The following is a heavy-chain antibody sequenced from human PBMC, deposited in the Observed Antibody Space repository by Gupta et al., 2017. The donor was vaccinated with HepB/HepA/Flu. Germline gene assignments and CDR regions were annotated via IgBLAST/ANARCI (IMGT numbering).Heavy chain of an antibody. V-gene: IGHV3-73*02. D-gene: IGHD5-18*01. CDR1: GFTFSGTA. J-gene: IGHJ6*03. Sequence: EVQLVQSGGGLVQPGRSLKLSCAASGFTFSGTAIHWGRQASGKGLEWLGRIREKANNYATTYAASVKGRFTISRDDSKNTAYLQMNSLKTADTAVYYCTRLFVDTTMVRYYYYYMDVWGKGTTVTVSS. CDR3: TRLFVDTTMVRYYYYYMDV. CDR2: IREKANNYAT.